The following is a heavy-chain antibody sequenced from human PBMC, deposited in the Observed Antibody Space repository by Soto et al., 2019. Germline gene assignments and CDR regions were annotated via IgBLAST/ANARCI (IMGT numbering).Heavy chain of an antibody. D-gene: IGHD3-3*01. Sequence: QITLNESGPPVVNPAETLTLTCTFSGFSLTTSGVGVGWIRQSPGKAPEWLALIYWDDDKRYSASLKSRLTITKDTSKNQVVLTMASVDPADTATYYCAHRILHTVFGLVTTTAIYFDFWGQGTPVVVSS. J-gene: IGHJ4*02. CDR2: IYWDDDK. V-gene: IGHV2-5*02. CDR1: GFSLTTSGVG. CDR3: AHRILHTVFGLVTTTAIYFDF.